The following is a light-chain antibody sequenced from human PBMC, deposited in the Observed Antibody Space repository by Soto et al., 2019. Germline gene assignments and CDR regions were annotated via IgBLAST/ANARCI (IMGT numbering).Light chain of an antibody. CDR1: QSISSSH. Sequence: EILLTQSPGILSLSPGERATLSCKASQSISSSHLAWYQHKPGQAPRLLIYGAYSRVTGIPDTFSGSGSGTDFTLTINRLEPEDFAFYYCQQYGSSPLTFGGGTKVEIK. J-gene: IGKJ4*01. V-gene: IGKV3-20*01. CDR3: QQYGSSPLT. CDR2: GAY.